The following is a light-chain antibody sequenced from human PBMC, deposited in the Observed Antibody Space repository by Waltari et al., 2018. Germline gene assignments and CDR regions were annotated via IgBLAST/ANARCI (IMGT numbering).Light chain of an antibody. CDR3: QSVDFRSPWHVL. Sequence: ELTQSPSVSVSPGQTARSTCPGDSFPRRHVYWYQRKPSQAPVLVIYKDKERPSGIPERFSGSSSGSTVTLTITGVQAEDEADFYCQSVDFRSPWHVLFGGGTKLTV. CDR2: KDK. V-gene: IGLV3-25*03. CDR1: SFPRRH. J-gene: IGLJ2*01.